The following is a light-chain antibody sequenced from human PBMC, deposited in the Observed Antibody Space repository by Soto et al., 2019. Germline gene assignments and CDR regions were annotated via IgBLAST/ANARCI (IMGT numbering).Light chain of an antibody. CDR2: GAS. J-gene: IGKJ5*01. Sequence: EIVLPQSPGTLSLSPGESATLSCRARQSVSNNYLAWYQQKPGQAPRLLIYGASNRATGIPDRFSGSGSGTDFTLTISRLEPEDFAVYYCQQYGSSLVVGVGQGKRLEIK. V-gene: IGKV3-20*01. CDR3: QQYGSSLVVG. CDR1: QSVSNNY.